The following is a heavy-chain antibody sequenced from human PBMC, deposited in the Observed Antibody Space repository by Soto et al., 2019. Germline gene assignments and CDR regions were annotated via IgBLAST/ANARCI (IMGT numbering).Heavy chain of an antibody. Sequence: QMQLVESGGNLVKPGGSLRLSCSGSGFSFGDYYMNWIRKAPVKGLEWVSYISSGGNTISYSDSVKGRFTISRDNAKKSVYLEMDSLRPEDTAVYYCARRLFLDVWGQGTLVTVSS. CDR1: GFSFGDYY. D-gene: IGHD2-21*01. V-gene: IGHV3-11*01. CDR3: ARRLFLDV. CDR2: ISSGGNTI. J-gene: IGHJ4*02.